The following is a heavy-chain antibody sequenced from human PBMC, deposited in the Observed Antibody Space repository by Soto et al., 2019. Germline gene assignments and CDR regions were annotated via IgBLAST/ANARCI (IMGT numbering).Heavy chain of an antibody. Sequence: QVQLQESGPGLVKPSETLSLTCTVSGGSIRNHYWSWIRPPPGKGLAWIGYTYYNGQTNYNPPLKSRVTMSVDTSKNQISLKLSSVTAADTAVYYCTRANWYSEYWGQGTLGTVSS. V-gene: IGHV4-59*11. CDR1: GGSIRNHY. J-gene: IGHJ4*02. CDR2: TYYNGQT. CDR3: TRANWYSEY. D-gene: IGHD7-27*01.